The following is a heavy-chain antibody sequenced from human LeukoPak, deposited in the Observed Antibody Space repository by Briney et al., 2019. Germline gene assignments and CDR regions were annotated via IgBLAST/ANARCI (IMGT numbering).Heavy chain of an antibody. Sequence: SETLSLTCTVSGYSISSGYYWGWIRQPPGKGLEWIGSIYHSGSTYYNPSLKSRVTISVDTSKNQFSLKLSSVTAADTAVYYCARVGSGSYYLYYYMDVWGKGTTVTVPS. V-gene: IGHV4-38-2*02. CDR2: IYHSGST. CDR3: ARVGSGSYYLYYYMDV. J-gene: IGHJ6*03. CDR1: GYSISSGYY. D-gene: IGHD3-10*01.